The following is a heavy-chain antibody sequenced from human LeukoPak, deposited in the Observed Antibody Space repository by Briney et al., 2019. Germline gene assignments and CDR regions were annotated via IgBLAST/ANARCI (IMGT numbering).Heavy chain of an antibody. CDR1: GFTFSNAW. V-gene: IGHV3-15*01. J-gene: IGHJ4*02. Sequence: GGSLRLSCAASGFTFSNAWMNWVRQAPGKGLEWVARVKSKAVGVTTSYAAPVKGRFSILRDDSRDMVYLQMNSLEAEDTAVYYCATCNGDCYFNFWGQGTLVIVSS. D-gene: IGHD2-21*02. CDR3: ATCNGDCYFNF. CDR2: VKSKAVGVTT.